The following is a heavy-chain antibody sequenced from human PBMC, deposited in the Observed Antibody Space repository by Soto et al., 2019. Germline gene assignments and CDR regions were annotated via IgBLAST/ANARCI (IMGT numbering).Heavy chain of an antibody. V-gene: IGHV4-31*03. CDR3: ARSGLGSSDFDF. D-gene: IGHD6-13*01. J-gene: IGHJ4*01. CDR2: IYYRGNA. Sequence: TLSLSCTVSHGSVRTDPFYWTCIPQHPGKVREWCGNIYYRGNAYYDPSLDRRVSISIDTKQTQFFLIINSVTAADTAVYYSARSGLGSSDFDFWGQGTLVTVSS. CDR1: HGSVRTDPFY.